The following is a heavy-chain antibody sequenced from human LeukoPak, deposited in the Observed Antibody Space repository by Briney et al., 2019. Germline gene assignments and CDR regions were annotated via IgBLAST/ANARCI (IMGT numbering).Heavy chain of an antibody. Sequence: PGGSLRLSCVASGFTLRSYVMNWVRQTPGKGLEWVSAISGSGGSTYYADSVKGRFTISRDNSKNTLYLQMNSLRAEDTAVYYCAKEAGPPDSSGWYPDAFDIWGQGTMVTVSS. V-gene: IGHV3-23*01. CDR2: ISGSGGST. D-gene: IGHD6-19*01. CDR3: AKEAGPPDSSGWYPDAFDI. CDR1: GFTLRSYV. J-gene: IGHJ3*02.